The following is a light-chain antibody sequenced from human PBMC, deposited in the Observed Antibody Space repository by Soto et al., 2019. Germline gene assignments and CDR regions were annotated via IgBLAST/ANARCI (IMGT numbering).Light chain of an antibody. CDR3: QQANSFPSVT. CDR2: AAS. J-gene: IGKJ5*01. V-gene: IGKV1-12*02. CDR1: QGISSW. Sequence: DIQMTQSPSSVSASVGDRVTITCRASQGISSWVAWYQQKPGKAPKLLIYAASSLQSGVPSRFSGSGSGTDFTLTISSLQPEDFATYYCQQANSFPSVTFGQGTRLEIK.